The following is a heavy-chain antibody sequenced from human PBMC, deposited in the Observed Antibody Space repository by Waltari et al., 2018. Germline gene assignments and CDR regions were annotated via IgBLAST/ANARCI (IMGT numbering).Heavy chain of an antibody. CDR2: INPNRGGT. CDR1: GYTFTGYY. Sequence: QVQLVQSGAEVKKPGASVKVSCKASGYTFTGYYMPWGRQAPGQGLEWMGWINPNRGGTNYAQKFQGRVTMTRDTSISTAYMELSRLRSDDTAVYYCARARDGYNFLDYWGQGTLVTVSS. D-gene: IGHD5-12*01. V-gene: IGHV1-2*02. CDR3: ARARDGYNFLDY. J-gene: IGHJ4*02.